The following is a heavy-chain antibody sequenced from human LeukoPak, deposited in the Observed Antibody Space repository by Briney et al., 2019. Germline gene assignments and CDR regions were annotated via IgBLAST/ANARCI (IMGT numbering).Heavy chain of an antibody. V-gene: IGHV4-59*01. Sequence: SETLSLTCTVSGGSISSYYWSWIRQSPGKGLEWIGYIHYSGSTNYNPSLKSRATISVDTSKNQFSLKLRSVTAADTAVYYCARDVYYGSGGYGLDVWGQGTTAAVSS. CDR2: IHYSGST. J-gene: IGHJ6*02. CDR1: GGSISSYY. CDR3: ARDVYYGSGGYGLDV. D-gene: IGHD3-10*01.